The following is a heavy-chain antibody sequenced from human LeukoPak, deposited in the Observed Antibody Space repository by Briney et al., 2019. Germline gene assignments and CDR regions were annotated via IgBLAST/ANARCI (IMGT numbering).Heavy chain of an antibody. CDR1: GFTFSSYG. Sequence: PGRSLRLSCAASGFTFSSYGMHWVRQAPGKGLEWVAVISYDGSNKYYADSVKGRFTISRDNSKNTLYLQMNSLRAEDTAVYYCAKQASMVRGVIDYWGQGTLVTVSS. D-gene: IGHD3-10*01. CDR2: ISYDGSNK. V-gene: IGHV3-30*18. CDR3: AKQASMVRGVIDY. J-gene: IGHJ4*02.